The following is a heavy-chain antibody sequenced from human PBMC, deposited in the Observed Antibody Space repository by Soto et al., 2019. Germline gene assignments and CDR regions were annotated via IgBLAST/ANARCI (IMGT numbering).Heavy chain of an antibody. CDR1: GASISASY. D-gene: IGHD3-16*01. CDR3: ARVGGSLANGFDY. V-gene: IGHV4-59*01. CDR2: IYYSGST. J-gene: IGHJ4*02. Sequence: QVQLQESGPRLVKPSETLSLTCTVSGASISASYWSWLRQPPGKGLEWIGDIYYSGSTNYNPSLNRRVAISMDTSKNPFSLTLSSVITADTAVYYCARVGGSLANGFDYWGQGTLFTVSS.